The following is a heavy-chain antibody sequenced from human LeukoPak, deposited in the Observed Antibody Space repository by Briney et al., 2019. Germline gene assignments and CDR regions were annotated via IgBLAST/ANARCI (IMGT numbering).Heavy chain of an antibody. J-gene: IGHJ4*02. V-gene: IGHV4-34*01. CDR1: GGSFSGYY. CDR2: INHSGST. Sequence: PSETLSLTCAVYGGSFSGYYWSWIRQPPGKGLEWIGEINHSGSTSYNPSLKSRVTISVDTSKNQFSLKLSSVTAADTAVYYCARGRVVVVVAAYYFDYWGQGTLVTVSS. D-gene: IGHD2-15*01. CDR3: ARGRVVVVVAAYYFDY.